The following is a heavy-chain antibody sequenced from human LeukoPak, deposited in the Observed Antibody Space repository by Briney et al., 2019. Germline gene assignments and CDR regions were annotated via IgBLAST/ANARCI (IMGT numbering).Heavy chain of an antibody. D-gene: IGHD1-26*01. CDR2: IPFDGSNK. V-gene: IGHV3-30*06. CDR1: GFSFSSYS. CDR3: VRILESVWGELGY. Sequence: GGSLRLSCAGSGFSFSSYSMHWVRQAPGKGLECMSFIPFDGSNKYYTDSVKGRFTISRDNCKNKLYLQMKSLRAEDRAVYYCVRILESVWGELGYWGQGTLVTVSS. J-gene: IGHJ4*02.